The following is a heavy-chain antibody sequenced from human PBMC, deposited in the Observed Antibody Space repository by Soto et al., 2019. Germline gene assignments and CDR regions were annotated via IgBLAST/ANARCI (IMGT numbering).Heavy chain of an antibody. CDR3: ARGRIEARPRYYGMDV. D-gene: IGHD6-6*01. CDR2: IIPIFGTA. V-gene: IGHV1-69*01. J-gene: IGHJ6*02. CDR1: GGTFSSYA. Sequence: SVKVSCKASGGTFSSYAISWVRQAPGQGLEWMGGIIPIFGTANYAQKFQGRVTITADESTSTAYMELSSLRSEDTAVYYCARGRIEARPRYYGMDVSGQGTTVTVSS.